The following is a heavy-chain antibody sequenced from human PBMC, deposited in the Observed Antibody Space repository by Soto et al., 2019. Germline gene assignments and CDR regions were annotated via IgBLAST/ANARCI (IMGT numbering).Heavy chain of an antibody. CDR2: IMPIVGSA. CDR3: ARQFDSDTSGYYYAY. Sequence: QVQLVQSGAEVKKPGSSVKVSCKASGGTFSTNTISWVRQAPGQGLEWMGGIMPIVGSANYAQKFQGRVTITEDEYTRTVYMELSRLRSEDTAVYYCARQFDSDTSGYYYAYWGQGTLVTVSS. D-gene: IGHD3-22*01. J-gene: IGHJ4*02. V-gene: IGHV1-69*01. CDR1: GGTFSTNT.